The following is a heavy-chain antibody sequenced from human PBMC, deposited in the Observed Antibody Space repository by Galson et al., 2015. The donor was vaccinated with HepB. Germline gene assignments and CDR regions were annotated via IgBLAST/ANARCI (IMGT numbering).Heavy chain of an antibody. CDR1: GFTFRSYA. Sequence: SLRLACAASGFTFRSYAMHWVRQAPGKGLEWAAVISHDGGNDYYADYVKGRFTFSRTNSKNTLYLQMDRLRPQDTAIYYCARGPGVVVAKIARVDYWGQGTLVTVSS. D-gene: IGHD2-15*01. CDR2: ISHDGGND. CDR3: ARGPGVVVAKIARVDY. V-gene: IGHV3-30-3*01. J-gene: IGHJ4*02.